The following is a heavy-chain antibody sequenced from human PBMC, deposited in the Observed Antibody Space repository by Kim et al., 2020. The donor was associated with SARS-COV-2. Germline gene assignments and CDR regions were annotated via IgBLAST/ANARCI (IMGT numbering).Heavy chain of an antibody. Sequence: ASVKVSCKASDYTFTTYGISWVRQAPGQGLEWMGWISANNGKTNYAQNLQGRVTMTTHTSTRTAYMELRSLRSDDTAVYYCARTGYYSGDYYYFVHWGQGALVSVSS. J-gene: IGHJ4*02. CDR3: ARTGYYSGDYYYFVH. D-gene: IGHD3-9*01. V-gene: IGHV1-18*01. CDR2: ISANNGKT. CDR1: DYTFTTYG.